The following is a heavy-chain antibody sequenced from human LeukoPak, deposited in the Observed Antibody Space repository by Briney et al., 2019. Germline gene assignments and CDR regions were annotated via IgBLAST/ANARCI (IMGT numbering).Heavy chain of an antibody. CDR1: GGSISSSSYY. CDR2: IYYSGST. Sequence: SETLSLTCTVSGGSISSSSYYWGWIRQPPGKGLEWIGSIYYSGSTYYNPSLKSRVTISVDTSKNQFSLKLSSVTAADTAVYYCARTTYYYDSSGSPAFDIWGQGTMVTVSS. V-gene: IGHV4-39*07. J-gene: IGHJ3*02. CDR3: ARTTYYYDSSGSPAFDI. D-gene: IGHD3-22*01.